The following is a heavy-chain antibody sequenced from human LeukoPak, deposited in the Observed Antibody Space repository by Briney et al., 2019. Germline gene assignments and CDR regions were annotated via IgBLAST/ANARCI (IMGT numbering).Heavy chain of an antibody. V-gene: IGHV1-2*02. CDR1: VYIYIGYY. CDR3: ARNPIYCGGDCYLGP. CDR2: IHPNSGGT. Sequence: ASVTDSFMSSVYIYIGYYMHWLRQAPGQGLEWMGWIHPNSGGTNYAQKFQGRVTMTRDTSISTAYMELSRLRSDDTAVYYCARNPIYCGGDCYLGPWGQGTLVTVSS. D-gene: IGHD2-21*02. J-gene: IGHJ5*02.